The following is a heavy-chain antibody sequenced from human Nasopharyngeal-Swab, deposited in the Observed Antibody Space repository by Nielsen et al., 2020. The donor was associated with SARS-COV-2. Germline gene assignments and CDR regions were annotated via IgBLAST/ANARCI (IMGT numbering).Heavy chain of an antibody. CDR3: ARDGLDYDFWSAYFMDV. CDR1: GFTFNNYG. D-gene: IGHD3-3*01. V-gene: IGHV3-21*01. Sequence: GESLKISCAVSGFTFNNYGMHWVRQAPGKGLEWVSSLSRRSSYIYYADSVTCRFTISRDNATTSLYLQMNSLRAEDTAVYYCARDGLDYDFWSAYFMDVWCQGTTVTVSS. CDR2: LSRRSSYI. J-gene: IGHJ6*02.